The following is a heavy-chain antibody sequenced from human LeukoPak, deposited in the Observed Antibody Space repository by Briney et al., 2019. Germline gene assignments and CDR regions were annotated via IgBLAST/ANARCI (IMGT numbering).Heavy chain of an antibody. CDR3: ATFWDPGT. CDR2: ISGSGSDT. D-gene: IGHD3-3*01. Sequence: HPGGSLRLSCAASGFNFSPYGMSWIRQAPGKGLEWVAGISGSGSDTYYADSVKGRFTISRDNFKNTVDLQMNSLRADDTAVYYCATFWDPGTWGQGTLVTVSS. J-gene: IGHJ4*02. V-gene: IGHV3-23*01. CDR1: GFNFSPYG.